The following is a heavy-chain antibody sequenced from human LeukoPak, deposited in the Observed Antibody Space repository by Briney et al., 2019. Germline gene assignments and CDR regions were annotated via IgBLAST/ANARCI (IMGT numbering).Heavy chain of an antibody. CDR2: INSGGSGT. Sequence: GGSLRLSCAASGFNFASHWMHWVRQTPGKGLVWVSRINSGGSGTSYADSVEGRFTIFRDNAKNTLYLQMNSLRAEDTAVYYCARAYGSGRVDWFDPWGQGTLVTVSS. CDR1: GFNFASHW. J-gene: IGHJ5*02. D-gene: IGHD3-10*01. CDR3: ARAYGSGRVDWFDP. V-gene: IGHV3-74*01.